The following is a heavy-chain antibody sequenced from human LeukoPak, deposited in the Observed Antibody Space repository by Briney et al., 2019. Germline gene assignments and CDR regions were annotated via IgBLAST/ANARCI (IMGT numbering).Heavy chain of an antibody. CDR2: ISYDGSNK. V-gene: IGHV3-30*04. Sequence: GGSLRLSCAASGFTFSSYAMHWVRQAPGKGLEWVAVISYDGSNKYYADSVKGRFTISRDNSKNTLYLQMNSLRAGDTAVYYCAREEGYCSGGSCLGWFDPWGQGTLVTVSS. D-gene: IGHD2-15*01. J-gene: IGHJ5*02. CDR1: GFTFSSYA. CDR3: AREEGYCSGGSCLGWFDP.